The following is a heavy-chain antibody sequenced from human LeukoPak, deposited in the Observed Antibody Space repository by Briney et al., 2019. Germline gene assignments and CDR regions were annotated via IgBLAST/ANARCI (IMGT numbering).Heavy chain of an antibody. V-gene: IGHV3-15*01. CDR3: SLSKAYCGGDCFSP. CDR2: IKSKPAGGTI. J-gene: IGHJ4*01. Sequence: PGGSLRLSCAASGFTFSNGWMNWVRQAPGKGLEWVGRIKSKPAGGTIDYAAPVKGRFTISRDDSKNTLFLQMSSLKTEDTAVYYCSLSKAYCGGDCFSPWGQGTLVTVSS. CDR1: GFTFSNGW. D-gene: IGHD2-21*02.